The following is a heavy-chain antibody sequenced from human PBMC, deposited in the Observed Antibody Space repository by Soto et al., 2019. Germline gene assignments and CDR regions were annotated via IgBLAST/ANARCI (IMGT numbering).Heavy chain of an antibody. Sequence: EVQLLESGGGLVQPGGSLRLSCAASGFTFNIYTMSGVRQAHGKGLEWVSGIGARGSDTYFPDSVKGRFTISRDNSMDMVYLQMNSLRAEDTAVYFCAKGGTYHIGDFDSWGQGTLVTVSS. CDR2: IGARGSDT. V-gene: IGHV3-23*01. CDR3: AKGGTYHIGDFDS. D-gene: IGHD5-12*01. CDR1: GFTFNIYT. J-gene: IGHJ4*02.